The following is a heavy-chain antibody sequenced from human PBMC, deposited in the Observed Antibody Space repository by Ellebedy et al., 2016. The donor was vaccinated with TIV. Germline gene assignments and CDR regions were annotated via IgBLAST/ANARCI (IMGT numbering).Heavy chain of an antibody. J-gene: IGHJ4*02. Sequence: PGGSLRLSCAASGFTFSSYGMHWVRQAPGKGLEWVSYISSSSSTIYYADSVKGRFTISRDNAKNSLYLQMNSLRAEDTAVYYCARISSSSDYWGQGTLVTVSS. CDR2: ISSSSSTI. D-gene: IGHD6-6*01. CDR1: GFTFSSYG. CDR3: ARISSSSDY. V-gene: IGHV3-48*01.